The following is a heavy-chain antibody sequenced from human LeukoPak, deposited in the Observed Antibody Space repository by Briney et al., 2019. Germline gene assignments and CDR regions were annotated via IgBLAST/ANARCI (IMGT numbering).Heavy chain of an antibody. Sequence: GGSLRLSCAASGFTFSSYAMHWVRQAPGKGLEWVAVISYDGSNKYYADSVKGRFTISRDNSKNTLYLQMNSLRAEDTAVYYCARDGEYCSSTSCYRFMDVWGKGTTVTVSS. CDR2: ISYDGSNK. D-gene: IGHD2-2*02. V-gene: IGHV3-30-3*01. CDR1: GFTFSSYA. J-gene: IGHJ6*03. CDR3: ARDGEYCSSTSCYRFMDV.